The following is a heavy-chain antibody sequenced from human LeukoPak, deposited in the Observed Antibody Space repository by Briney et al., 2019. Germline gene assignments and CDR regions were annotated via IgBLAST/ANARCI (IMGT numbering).Heavy chain of an antibody. Sequence: ASVKVSCKASGYTFTGYYMHWVRQAPAQGLEWMGWINPNSGGTNYAQKFQGRVTMTRDTSISTAYMELSRLRSDDTAVYYCARGEEASLEEITIFGVVIPYDYWGQGTLVTVSS. CDR1: GYTFTGYY. J-gene: IGHJ4*02. D-gene: IGHD3-3*01. CDR2: INPNSGGT. CDR3: ARGEEASLEEITIFGVVIPYDY. V-gene: IGHV1-2*02.